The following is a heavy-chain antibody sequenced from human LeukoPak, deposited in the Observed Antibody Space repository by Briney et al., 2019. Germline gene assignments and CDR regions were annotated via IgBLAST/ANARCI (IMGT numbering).Heavy chain of an antibody. CDR2: IYSGGST. V-gene: IGHV3-53*01. D-gene: IGHD2-2*01. J-gene: IGHJ4*02. Sequence: GGSLRLSCAASGFTFSHYAMYWVRQAPGKGLEWVSVIYSGGSTYYADSVKGRFTISRDNSKNTLYLQMNSLRAEDTAVYYCARGTAAIDYWGQGTLVTVSS. CDR3: ARGTAAIDY. CDR1: GFTFSHYA.